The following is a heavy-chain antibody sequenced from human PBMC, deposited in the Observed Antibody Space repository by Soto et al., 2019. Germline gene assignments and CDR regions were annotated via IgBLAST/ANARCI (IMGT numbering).Heavy chain of an antibody. V-gene: IGHV3-64*02. CDR1: GFTFSSYA. Sequence: VGSLRLSCAASGFTFSSYAMHWVRQAPGKGLEYVSAISSNGASTYYADSVKGRFTISRDNSKNTLYLQMGSLRAEDMAVYYCARARGVLAATYYDYWGQGTLVTVS. CDR3: ARARGVLAATYYDY. CDR2: ISSNGAST. J-gene: IGHJ4*02. D-gene: IGHD2-15*01.